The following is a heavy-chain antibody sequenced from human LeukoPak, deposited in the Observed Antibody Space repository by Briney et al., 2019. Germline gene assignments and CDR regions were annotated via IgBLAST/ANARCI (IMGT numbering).Heavy chain of an antibody. CDR1: GGSISSSSYY. J-gene: IGHJ4*02. Sequence: PSETLSLTCTVSGGSISSSSYYWGWIRQPPGKGLEWIGSIYYSGSTYYNPSLKSRVTISVDTSKNQFSLRLNSVTAADTAMYYCVKSGGYGLIDYWGQGTLVTVSS. CDR2: IYYSGST. D-gene: IGHD1-26*01. CDR3: VKSGGYGLIDY. V-gene: IGHV4-39*01.